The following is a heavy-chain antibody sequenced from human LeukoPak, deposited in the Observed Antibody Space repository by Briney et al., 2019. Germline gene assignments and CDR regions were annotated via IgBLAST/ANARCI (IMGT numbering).Heavy chain of an antibody. Sequence: PGGSLRLSCAASGFTFSNAWMSWVRQAPGKGLEWVGRIKSKTDGGTTDYAAPVKGRFTISRDDSKSTLYLQMNSLKTEDTAVYYCTTNDIVVVVAANDYYYYMDVWGKGTTVTVSS. V-gene: IGHV3-15*01. CDR1: GFTFSNAW. CDR3: TTNDIVVVVAANDYYYYMDV. J-gene: IGHJ6*03. CDR2: IKSKTDGGTT. D-gene: IGHD2-15*01.